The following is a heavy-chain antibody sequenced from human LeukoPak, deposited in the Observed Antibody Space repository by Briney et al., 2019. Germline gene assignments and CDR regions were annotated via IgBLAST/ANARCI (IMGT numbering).Heavy chain of an antibody. J-gene: IGHJ3*02. CDR3: AREWLHPRGSDAFDI. Sequence: PGGSLRLSCAASGFTVSSNYMSWVRQAPGKGLEWVSVIYSGGSTYYADSVKGRFTISRDNSKNTLYLQMNSLRAEDTAVYYCAREWLHPRGSDAFDIWGQGTMVTVSS. CDR1: GFTVSSNY. D-gene: IGHD5-24*01. V-gene: IGHV3-53*01. CDR2: IYSGGST.